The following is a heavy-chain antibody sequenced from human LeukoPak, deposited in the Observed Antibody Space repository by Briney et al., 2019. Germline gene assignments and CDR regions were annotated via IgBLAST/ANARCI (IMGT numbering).Heavy chain of an antibody. D-gene: IGHD6-13*01. J-gene: IGHJ4*02. V-gene: IGHV4-59*01. CDR2: ISYSGST. Sequence: SETLSLTCTISGGSISNYFWSWIRQPPGKGLEWIGYISYSGSTDHNPSLKSRVTISLDTSKNQFSLKLSSVTAADTAVYYCARGVYIAAAQYGYWGQGTLVTVSS. CDR1: GGSISNYF. CDR3: ARGVYIAAAQYGY.